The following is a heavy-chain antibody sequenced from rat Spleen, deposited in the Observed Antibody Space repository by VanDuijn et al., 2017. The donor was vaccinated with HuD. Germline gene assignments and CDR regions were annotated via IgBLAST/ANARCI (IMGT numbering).Heavy chain of an antibody. CDR2: ILRTGENT. V-gene: IGHV5-31*01. J-gene: IGHJ2*01. Sequence: EVQLKESGPGLVQPSQTLSLTCTVSGFSLTSYHVHWVRQPPGKGLEWVASILRTGENTYYSDSVKGRFTISRDNAKSTLYLQMNRLRSEDSATYYCTKDQTYYGLFDCWGQGVMVTVSS. D-gene: IGHD1-9*01. CDR1: GFSLTSYH. CDR3: TKDQTYYGLFDC.